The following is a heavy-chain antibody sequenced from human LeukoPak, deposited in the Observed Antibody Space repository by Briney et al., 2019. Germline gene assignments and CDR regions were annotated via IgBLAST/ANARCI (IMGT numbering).Heavy chain of an antibody. D-gene: IGHD4-23*01. CDR2: ISAYNGNT. V-gene: IGHV1-18*01. CDR1: GYTFTSYG. J-gene: IGHJ4*02. Sequence: GASVKVSCKASGYTFTSYGISWVRQAPGQGLEWMGWISAYNGNTNYAQKLQGRVTMTTDASTSTAYMELRSLRSDDTAVYYCARGGALYGGNSVLSFDYWGQGTLVTVSS. CDR3: ARGGALYGGNSVLSFDY.